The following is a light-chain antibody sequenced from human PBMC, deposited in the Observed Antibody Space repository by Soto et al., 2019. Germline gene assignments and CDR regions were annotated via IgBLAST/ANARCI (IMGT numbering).Light chain of an antibody. Sequence: DTVMTQSPLSLPVTPGEPASISCRSSQSLLHSDGYNYLDWYLQKPGQSPQLLIYLGSNRASGVSDRFSGSGSGTTFTLKISRVEAEDVGIYYCMQALQTLLTFGGGTEVEIK. J-gene: IGKJ4*01. CDR3: MQALQTLLT. V-gene: IGKV2-28*01. CDR1: QSLLHSDGYNY. CDR2: LGS.